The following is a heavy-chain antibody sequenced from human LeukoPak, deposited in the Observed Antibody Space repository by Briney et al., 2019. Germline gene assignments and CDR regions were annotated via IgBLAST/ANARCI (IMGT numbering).Heavy chain of an antibody. CDR1: GYSISSAYY. Sequence: SETLSLTCAVSGYSISSAYYWGWIRQPPGKGLEWIGTIYHSGNTYYNPSLKSRVTISVDTSKNQFSLKVSSVTAADTAVYYCARQHPPPRTSLVRGVEYWGQGTLVTVSS. CDR3: ARQHPPPRTSLVRGVEY. J-gene: IGHJ4*02. D-gene: IGHD3-10*01. CDR2: IYHSGNT. V-gene: IGHV4-38-2*01.